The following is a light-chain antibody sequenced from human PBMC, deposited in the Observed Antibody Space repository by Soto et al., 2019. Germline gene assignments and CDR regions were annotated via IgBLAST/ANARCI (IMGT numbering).Light chain of an antibody. CDR1: QSVSSY. Sequence: EIVMTQSPATLSVSPGERATLSCRASQSVSSYLAWYQQKPGQAPRLLIYDASNRATGIPARFSGSGSGTDFTLTISSLEPEDFAVYYCQQRSNWPGITFGKGTRLEI. CDR2: DAS. CDR3: QQRSNWPGIT. V-gene: IGKV3-11*01. J-gene: IGKJ5*01.